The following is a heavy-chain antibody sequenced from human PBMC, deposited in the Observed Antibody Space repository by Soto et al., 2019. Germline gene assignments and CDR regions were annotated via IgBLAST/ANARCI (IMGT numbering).Heavy chain of an antibody. J-gene: IGHJ4*02. Sequence: GGSLRLSCAASGSTFSSYSMNWVRQAPGKGLEWVSSISSSSSYIYYADSVKGRFTIYRDNAKNSLYLQMNSLRAEDTAVYYCARGCLSYSRSYGYWGQGTLVTVSS. V-gene: IGHV3-21*01. D-gene: IGHD6-6*01. CDR3: ARGCLSYSRSYGY. CDR2: ISSSSSYI. CDR1: GSTFSSYS.